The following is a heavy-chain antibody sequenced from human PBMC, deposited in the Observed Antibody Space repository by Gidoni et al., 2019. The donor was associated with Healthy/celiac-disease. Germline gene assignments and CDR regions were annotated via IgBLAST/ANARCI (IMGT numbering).Heavy chain of an antibody. D-gene: IGHD3-3*01. J-gene: IGHJ6*02. CDR3: ARDAGRFLEWLPHYYYGMDV. CDR2: IYYSGST. Sequence: QVQLQESGPGLVTPSQTLSLTCTVSGGSISSGGYYWSWIRQHPGKGLEWIGYIYYSGSTYYNPSLKSRVTISVDTSKNQFSLKLSSVTAADTAVYYCARDAGRFLEWLPHYYYGMDVWGQGTTVTVSS. V-gene: IGHV4-31*03. CDR1: GGSISSGGYY.